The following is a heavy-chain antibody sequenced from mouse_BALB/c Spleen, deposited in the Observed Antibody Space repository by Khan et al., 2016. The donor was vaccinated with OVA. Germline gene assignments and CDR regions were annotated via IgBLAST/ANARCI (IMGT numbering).Heavy chain of an antibody. Sequence: EVELVESGGGLVKPGGSLKLSCAASGFTFSDYYMYWVRQTPEKRLEWVATISDGGSYTSYPDSVKGRFTISRDNAKNNLYLQMSSLKSEDTAMXYCARGWYGAFAFWGQGTLVTVSA. D-gene: IGHD1-1*02. CDR1: GFTFSDYY. J-gene: IGHJ3*01. CDR2: ISDGGSYT. CDR3: ARGWYGAFAF. V-gene: IGHV5-4*02.